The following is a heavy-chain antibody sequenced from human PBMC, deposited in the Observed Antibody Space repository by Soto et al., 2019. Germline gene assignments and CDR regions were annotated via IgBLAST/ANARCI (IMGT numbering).Heavy chain of an antibody. CDR3: ARDCGITMVRGGNEYYCYGMDV. V-gene: IGHV1-69*13. Sequence: ASVKVSCKASGGTFSSYAISWVRQAPGQGLEWMGGIIPIFGTANYAQKFQGRVTITADESTSTAYMELSSLRSEDTAVYYCARDCGITMVRGGNEYYCYGMDVWGQGTTVTVSS. J-gene: IGHJ6*02. CDR1: GGTFSSYA. D-gene: IGHD3-10*01. CDR2: IIPIFGTA.